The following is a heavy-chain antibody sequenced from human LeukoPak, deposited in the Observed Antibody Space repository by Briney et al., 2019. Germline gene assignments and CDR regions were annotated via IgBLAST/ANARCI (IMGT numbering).Heavy chain of an antibody. Sequence: PWGSLRLSCAASGFTFSSYWMSWVRQAPGKGLEWVANIKQDGSEEYYVDSVKGRFTISRDNAKNSLYLQMNSLRAEDTAVYYCARLRHYYGSGRNYYFDYWGQGTLVTVSS. J-gene: IGHJ4*02. V-gene: IGHV3-7*03. CDR1: GFTFSSYW. D-gene: IGHD3-10*01. CDR2: IKQDGSEE. CDR3: ARLRHYYGSGRNYYFDY.